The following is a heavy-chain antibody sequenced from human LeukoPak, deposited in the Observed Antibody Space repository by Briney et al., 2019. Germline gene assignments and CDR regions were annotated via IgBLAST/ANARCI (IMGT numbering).Heavy chain of an antibody. J-gene: IGHJ3*02. CDR3: ARGIHCSGGSCYPNDAFDI. CDR2: IYYSGST. Sequence: SETLSLTCTVSGGSISSYYWSWIRQPPGKGLEWIGYIYYSGSTNYNPSLKSRVTISVDTSKNQFSLKLSSVTAADTAVHYCARGIHCSGGSCYPNDAFDIWGQGTMVTVSS. CDR1: GGSISSYY. V-gene: IGHV4-59*01. D-gene: IGHD2-15*01.